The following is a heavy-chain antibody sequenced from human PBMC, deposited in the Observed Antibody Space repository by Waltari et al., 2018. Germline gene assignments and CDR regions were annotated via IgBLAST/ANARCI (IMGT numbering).Heavy chain of an antibody. J-gene: IGHJ4*02. V-gene: IGHV3-73*01. CDR2: IRREPYNYAT. Sequence: EVQVVESGGGLVQPGGSLKLSCATSDFSFSGFSIPWVRQTSGKGLEWVGRIRREPYNYATAYSASVKGRFTISRDDSKNTAFLQMNSLMTEDTAVYYCSGGEVTGTDFWGQGTLVTVSS. CDR3: SGGEVTGTDF. D-gene: IGHD6-19*01. CDR1: DFSFSGFS.